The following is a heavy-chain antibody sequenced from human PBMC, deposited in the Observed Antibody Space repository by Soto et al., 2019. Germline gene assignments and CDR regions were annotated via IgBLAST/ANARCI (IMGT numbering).Heavy chain of an antibody. CDR1: GFTFRRHG. J-gene: IGHJ4*02. V-gene: IGHV3-23*01. CDR2: LSDSGGSI. Sequence: EVQLLESGGGLVQPGGSLRLSCTASGFTFRRHGITWVRQAPGKGLEWVSGLSDSGGSIYYADSVRGRFTISRDNSMNTLYLQMNTLRAEDTSIYYCSKVSSSWYAGFFDLWGQGTLVTVSS. CDR3: SKVSSSWYAGFFDL. D-gene: IGHD6-13*01.